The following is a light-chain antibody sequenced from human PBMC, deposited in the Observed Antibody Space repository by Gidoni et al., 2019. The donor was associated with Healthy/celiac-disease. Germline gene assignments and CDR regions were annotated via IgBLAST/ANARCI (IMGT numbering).Light chain of an antibody. Sequence: DIQMTQSPSSLSASVGDRVTITCRASQGISNYLAWDQQKPGKVPRLLIYAASTLQSGVPSRFSGRGSGTDFTLTISSLQPEDFATFSCQKYNSAPWTFGQGTKVEIK. CDR3: QKYNSAPWT. CDR1: QGISNY. V-gene: IGKV1-27*01. J-gene: IGKJ1*01. CDR2: AAS.